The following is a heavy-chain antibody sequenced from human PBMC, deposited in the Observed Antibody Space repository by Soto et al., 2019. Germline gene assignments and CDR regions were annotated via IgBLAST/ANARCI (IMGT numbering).Heavy chain of an antibody. J-gene: IGHJ4*02. V-gene: IGHV1-69*12. D-gene: IGHD3-22*01. CDR2: IIPIFGTA. CDR3: ASHYDSSGYYYRGLDY. Sequence: QVQLVQSGAEVKKPGSSVKVSCKASGGTFSSYAISWVRQAPGQGLEWMGGIIPIFGTADYAQKFQGRVTITADESKRTGNMELSSLRSEDTAVYYCASHYDSSGYYYRGLDYWGQGTLVTVSS. CDR1: GGTFSSYA.